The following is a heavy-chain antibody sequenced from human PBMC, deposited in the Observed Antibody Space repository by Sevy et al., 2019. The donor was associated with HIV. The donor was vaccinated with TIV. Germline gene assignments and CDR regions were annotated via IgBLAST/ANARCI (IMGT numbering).Heavy chain of an antibody. V-gene: IGHV3-9*01. Sequence: GGSLRLSCVASGSGFRFDDYAMNWVRQAPGKGLEWVAGISWNDFSTGYGDSVKGRATISRDNAKNSVYLQMNNLRDEDTALYYCAKHTVPVGYRFDYQYTYYYGMDVWGQGTTVTVSS. CDR2: ISWNDFST. CDR1: GSGFRFDDYA. CDR3: AKHTVPVGYRFDYQYTYYYGMDV. J-gene: IGHJ6*02. D-gene: IGHD5-18*01.